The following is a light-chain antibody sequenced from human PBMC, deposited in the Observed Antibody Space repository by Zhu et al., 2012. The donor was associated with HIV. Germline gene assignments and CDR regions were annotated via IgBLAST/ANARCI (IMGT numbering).Light chain of an antibody. CDR2: AAS. V-gene: IGKV3-20*01. J-gene: IGKJ2*01. Sequence: EVVMTQSPATLSLSPGERATLSCRASQSVWNNYLAWYQQRSGQPPRLLIYAASSRVTGIPERFSASGSGTDFTLTISRLEPEDFAVYYCQQYGSSPPTTFGQGTKLEIK. CDR3: QQYGSSPPTT. CDR1: QSVWNNY.